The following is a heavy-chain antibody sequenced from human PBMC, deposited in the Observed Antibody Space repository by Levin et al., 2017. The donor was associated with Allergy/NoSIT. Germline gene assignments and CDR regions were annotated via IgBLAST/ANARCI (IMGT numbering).Heavy chain of an antibody. CDR1: GFTVSTKY. CDR2: IYTGGGT. V-gene: IGHV3-53*01. Sequence: PGGSLRLSCAASGFTVSTKYMSWVRQAPGKGLEWVSTIYTGGGTDYADSVKGRFTISRDNSKNTLYLQINSLRAEDTAVYYCTMDLGRTTVTGSWGQGTLVTVSS. J-gene: IGHJ5*02. CDR3: TMDLGRTTVTGS. D-gene: IGHD4-17*01.